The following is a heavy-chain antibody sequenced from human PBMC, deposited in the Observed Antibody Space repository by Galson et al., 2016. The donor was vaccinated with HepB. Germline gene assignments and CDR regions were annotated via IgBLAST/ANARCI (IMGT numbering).Heavy chain of an antibody. Sequence: SLRLSCAASGFTFRKYGFNWVRLTPGKGLEWLSYIESYSKIIRYTESVRGRFTVSRDNAKNSVYLQLGGLRVEDTAIYYCARDGPNYNYDFWGQGIRVTVFS. J-gene: IGHJ4*02. CDR1: GFTFRKYG. D-gene: IGHD5-24*01. CDR2: IESYSKII. V-gene: IGHV3-48*04. CDR3: ARDGPNYNYDF.